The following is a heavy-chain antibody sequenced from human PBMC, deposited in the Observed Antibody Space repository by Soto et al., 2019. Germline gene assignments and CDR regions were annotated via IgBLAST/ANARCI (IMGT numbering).Heavy chain of an antibody. D-gene: IGHD6-19*01. J-gene: IGHJ4*01. CDR2: ISYDGSNK. CDR1: GFTFSSYG. V-gene: IGHV3-33*05. Sequence: PGGSLRLSCAASGFTFSSYGMHWVRQAPGKGLEWVAVISYDGSNKYYADSVRGRFTISRDNSKNTLYLQMNSLRAEDTAVYYCAREVEQWHTYTTYFDYWGHGTLVTVSS. CDR3: AREVEQWHTYTTYFDY.